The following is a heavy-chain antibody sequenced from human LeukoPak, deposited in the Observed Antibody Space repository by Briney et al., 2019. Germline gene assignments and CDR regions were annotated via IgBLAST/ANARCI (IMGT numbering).Heavy chain of an antibody. Sequence: SETLSLTCAVSGYSISSGYYWGWIRQPPGKGLERIWSIYHSGSTYYNPSLTSRLTISVDTSKNQFSLKLSSVTAADTAVYYCARPNYCSSTSCYPWFDPWGQGTLVTVSS. CDR2: IYHSGST. V-gene: IGHV4-38-2*01. J-gene: IGHJ5*02. D-gene: IGHD2-2*01. CDR1: GYSISSGYY. CDR3: ARPNYCSSTSCYPWFDP.